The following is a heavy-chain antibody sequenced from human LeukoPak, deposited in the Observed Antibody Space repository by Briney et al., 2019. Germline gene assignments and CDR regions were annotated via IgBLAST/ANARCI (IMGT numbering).Heavy chain of an antibody. CDR1: GYTFTSYY. D-gene: IGHD2-2*02. V-gene: IGHV1-46*01. CDR3: ARIHTDCSSTSCYKGQGFEAFDI. CDR2: INPSGGST. Sequence: ASVKVSCKASGYTFTSYYMHWVRQAPGQGLEWMGIINPSGGSTSYAQKFQGRVTMTRDTSTSTVYMELSSLRSEDTAVYYCARIHTDCSSTSCYKGQGFEAFDIWGQGTMVTVSS. J-gene: IGHJ3*02.